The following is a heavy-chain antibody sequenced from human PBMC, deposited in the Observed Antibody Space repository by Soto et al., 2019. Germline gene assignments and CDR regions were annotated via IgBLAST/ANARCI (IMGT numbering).Heavy chain of an antibody. J-gene: IGHJ4*02. CDR3: ARVEYSSSSEFDY. CDR1: GFTFSSYA. V-gene: IGHV3-30*04. CDR2: ISYDGSNK. Sequence: GGSLRLSCAASGFTFSSYAMHWVRQAPGKGLEWVAVISYDGSNKYYADSVKGRFTISRDNSKNTLYLQMNSLRAEDTAVYYCARVEYSSSSEFDYWGQGTLVTVSS. D-gene: IGHD6-6*01.